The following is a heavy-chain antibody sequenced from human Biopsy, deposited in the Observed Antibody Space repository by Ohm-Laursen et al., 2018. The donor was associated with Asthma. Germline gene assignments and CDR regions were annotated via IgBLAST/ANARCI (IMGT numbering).Heavy chain of an antibody. V-gene: IGHV3-11*01. D-gene: IGHD3-22*01. CDR2: IYKSSSTI. Sequence: GSLRLSCSASGFTLSDYYMTWVRQAPGKGLEWVSYIYKSSSTIYYADSVKGRFTISRDNAKNSLYLQMNSLRAEDTAVYFCARLAYYDRSGTHYFDHWGQGNLVTVSS. CDR3: ARLAYYDRSGTHYFDH. J-gene: IGHJ4*02. CDR1: GFTLSDYY.